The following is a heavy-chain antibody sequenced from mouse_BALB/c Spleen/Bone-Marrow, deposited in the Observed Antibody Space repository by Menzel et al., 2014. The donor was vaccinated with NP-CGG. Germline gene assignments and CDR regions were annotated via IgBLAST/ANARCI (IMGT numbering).Heavy chain of an antibody. CDR2: IYPSDSYT. D-gene: IGHD6-1*01. Sequence: VQLQESGAELVRPGASVKLSCRASGYTFTSYWINWVRQRPGQGLEWIGNIYPSDSYTNYNQRFKDKATLTVDKSSSTAYMQHSSPTSEDSAVYYCTRYANSHYSAMDYWGQGTSVTVSS. CDR3: TRYANSHYSAMDY. J-gene: IGHJ4*01. V-gene: IGHV1-69*02. CDR1: GYTFTSYW.